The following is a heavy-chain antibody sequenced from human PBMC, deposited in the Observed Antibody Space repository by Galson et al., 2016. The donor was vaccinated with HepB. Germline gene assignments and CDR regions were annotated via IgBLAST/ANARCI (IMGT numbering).Heavy chain of an antibody. CDR3: AKSSTLGESKPGNV. D-gene: IGHD2-21*01. J-gene: IGHJ6*02. V-gene: IGHV3-23*01. CDR1: GFTFSDYA. CDR2: IFGNGGST. Sequence: SLRLSCAASGFTFSDYAMIWVRQAPGRGLQWVSSIFGNGGSTYYTDSLKGRFTISRDNSKDTLYLQTNSLRAEDTAVYYCAKSSTLGESKPGNVWGRGTTVIVSS.